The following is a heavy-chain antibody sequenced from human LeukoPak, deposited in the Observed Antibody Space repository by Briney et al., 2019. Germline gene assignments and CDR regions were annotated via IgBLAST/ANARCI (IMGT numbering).Heavy chain of an antibody. CDR3: ARYSSTWPYWYFDL. J-gene: IGHJ2*01. CDR1: GGSISSGGYS. Sequence: SETLSLTCAVSGGSISSGGYSLSWIRQPPGKGLEWIVYISHSGSTYYNPSLKSRVTISADRSKNHFSLELTSVTAADTAVYYCARYSSTWPYWYFDLWGRGTLVTVSS. D-gene: IGHD6-13*01. V-gene: IGHV4-30-2*01. CDR2: ISHSGST.